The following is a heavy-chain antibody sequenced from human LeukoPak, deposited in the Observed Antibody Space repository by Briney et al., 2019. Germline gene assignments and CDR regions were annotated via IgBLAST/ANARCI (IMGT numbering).Heavy chain of an antibody. Sequence: PGGSLRLSCAASGFTFSTYAMTWVRQAPGKGLDWVSVISNGGVSTYYADSVKGRFTISRDNSKNTLYLEMNSLRAEDTALYYCAIWTSDNNWGQGTLVTVSS. V-gene: IGHV3-23*01. D-gene: IGHD1-1*01. CDR2: ISNGGVST. CDR1: GFTFSTYA. CDR3: AIWTSDNN. J-gene: IGHJ4*02.